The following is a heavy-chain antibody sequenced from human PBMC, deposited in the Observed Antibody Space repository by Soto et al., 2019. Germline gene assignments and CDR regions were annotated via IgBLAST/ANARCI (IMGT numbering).Heavy chain of an antibody. CDR2: INPNTGST. CDR3: ARDPNVALTFHYHGMDV. V-gene: IGHV1-46*01. Sequence: QVQLVQSGAEVKKPGASVKISCEASGYTFTTYYIHWVRQAPGQGLDWTGIINPNTGSTSSPPKFQSRLSVTRETSTSTVYMELSSLRSDDTAAYFCARDPNVALTFHYHGMDVWGEGTTVTVSS. J-gene: IGHJ6*04. CDR1: GYTFTTYY.